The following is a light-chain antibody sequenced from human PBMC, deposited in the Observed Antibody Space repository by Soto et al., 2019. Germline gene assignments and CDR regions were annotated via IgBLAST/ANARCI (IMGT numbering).Light chain of an antibody. CDR2: KGY. J-gene: IGKJ2*01. Sequence: DIQMTQSPSTVSASVGDSVTITCRASQSVNTWLAWYQQRPGKAPKVLISKGYISESGAPSRFIGRGSGTEFTLTLNSLQLDDFATYYCQQYNDFPYTFGQGTKVEIK. CDR3: QQYNDFPYT. V-gene: IGKV1-5*03. CDR1: QSVNTW.